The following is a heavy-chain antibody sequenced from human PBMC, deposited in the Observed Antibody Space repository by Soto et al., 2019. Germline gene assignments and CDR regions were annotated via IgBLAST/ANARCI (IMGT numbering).Heavy chain of an antibody. CDR1: GFTFSSYA. J-gene: IGHJ4*02. V-gene: IGHV3-30-3*01. CDR3: ATPLRLRNVYYFDY. Sequence: QVQLVESGGDVVQPGRSLRLSCAASGFTFSSYAMHWVRQAPGKGLEWVAVISYDGSNKYYADSVKGRFTISRDNSKNTLYLQMNSLRAEDTAVYYCATPLRLRNVYYFDYWGQGTLVTVSS. D-gene: IGHD5-12*01. CDR2: ISYDGSNK.